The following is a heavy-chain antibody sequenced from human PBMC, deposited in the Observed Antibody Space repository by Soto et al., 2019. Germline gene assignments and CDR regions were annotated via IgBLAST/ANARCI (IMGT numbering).Heavy chain of an antibody. J-gene: IGHJ4*02. CDR3: AREGVTAIPL. CDR1: GGSISSGDYY. Sequence: PSETLSLTCTVSGGSISSGDYYWSGIRQPPGKGLEWIGYIYYSGNTYYNPSLKSRVTISVDTSKNQFSLKLSSVTAADTAVYYCAREGVTAIPLWGQGTLVTVSS. D-gene: IGHD2-21*02. CDR2: IYYSGNT. V-gene: IGHV4-30-4*01.